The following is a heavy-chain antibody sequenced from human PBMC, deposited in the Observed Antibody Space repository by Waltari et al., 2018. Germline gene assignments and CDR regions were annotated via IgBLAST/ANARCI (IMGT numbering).Heavy chain of an antibody. D-gene: IGHD3-3*01. V-gene: IGHV3-23*01. CDR1: GFTFSSYA. CDR3: AKEGTYYDFWSGYTYYYYGMDV. CDR2: ISGSGGST. J-gene: IGHJ6*02. Sequence: EVQLLESGGGLVQPGGSLRLSCAASGFTFSSYAMSWVRQAPGKGLEWVSAISGSGGSTYYADPVKGRFTISRDNSKNTLYLQMNSLRAEDTAVYYCAKEGTYYDFWSGYTYYYYGMDVWGQGTTVTVSS.